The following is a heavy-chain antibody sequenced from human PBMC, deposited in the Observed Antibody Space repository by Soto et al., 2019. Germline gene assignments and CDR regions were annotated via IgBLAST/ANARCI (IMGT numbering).Heavy chain of an antibody. V-gene: IGHV5-51*01. CDR3: AASILYSGMDG. J-gene: IGHJ6*02. Sequence: GESLNISCKGSGYTFTNYWIGWARQMPGKGPEWMGIIYPGDSDTKYNPSFQGQVTISADKSITTTYLQWSSLKASDTAIYYCAASILYSGMDGCGPGTKVTVSS. CDR2: IYPGDSDT. CDR1: GYTFTNYW.